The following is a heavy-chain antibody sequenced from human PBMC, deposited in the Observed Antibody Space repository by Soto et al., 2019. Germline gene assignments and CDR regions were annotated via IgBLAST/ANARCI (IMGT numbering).Heavy chain of an antibody. CDR2: ISPLFGST. CDR3: ARGRAVGASSFAFDL. Sequence: SVKVSCKASGDTFISYAISWVRQAPGQGLEWMGGISPLFGSTDYAQDFQGRVTITADESMTTSHMEMSSLRSEDTAVFYCARGRAVGASSFAFDLWGQGTMVTVSS. J-gene: IGHJ3*01. CDR1: GDTFISYA. D-gene: IGHD1-26*01. V-gene: IGHV1-69*13.